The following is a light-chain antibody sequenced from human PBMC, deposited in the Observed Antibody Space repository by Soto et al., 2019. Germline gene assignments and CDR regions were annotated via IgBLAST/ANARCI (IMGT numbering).Light chain of an antibody. V-gene: IGKV3-20*01. CDR1: QSVSSSY. Sequence: EIVLTQSPGTLSLSPGERATLSCRASQSVSSSYLAWYQQKPGQAPRLLIYGVSSRATGISDRFSGSGSGTDFTLTISRLEPEDFAVYYCQQYGSSPCTFGQGTKVEIK. CDR3: QQYGSSPCT. J-gene: IGKJ1*01. CDR2: GVS.